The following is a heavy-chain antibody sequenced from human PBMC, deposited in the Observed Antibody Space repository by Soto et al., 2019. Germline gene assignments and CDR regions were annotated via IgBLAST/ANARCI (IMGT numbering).Heavy chain of an antibody. CDR2: IYYSGST. D-gene: IGHD2-15*01. Sequence: SETLSLTCTVSGGSISSGGHYWSWIRQHPGKGLEWIGYIYYSGSTYYNPSLKSRVTISVDTSRNQFSLKLSSVTAADTAVYYCARDIVVVVAATNYYYYYGMDVRGQGTTVTVSS. V-gene: IGHV4-31*03. J-gene: IGHJ6*02. CDR3: ARDIVVVVAATNYYYYYGMDV. CDR1: GGSISSGGHY.